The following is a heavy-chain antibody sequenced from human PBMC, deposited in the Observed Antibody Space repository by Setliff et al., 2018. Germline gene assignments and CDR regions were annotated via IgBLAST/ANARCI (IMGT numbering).Heavy chain of an antibody. CDR3: VRHPYYDSSGYYSYFDY. CDR1: GYTFTDYY. Sequence: GASVKVSCKASGYTFTDYYIHWVRQAPGQGLEWMGWINPNSGGTNPAQRFQGRVTMTRDTSIATAYLHWTSLKASDTAMYYCVRHPYYDSSGYYSYFDYWGQGALVTVSS. D-gene: IGHD3-22*01. V-gene: IGHV1-2*02. CDR2: INPNSGGT. J-gene: IGHJ4*02.